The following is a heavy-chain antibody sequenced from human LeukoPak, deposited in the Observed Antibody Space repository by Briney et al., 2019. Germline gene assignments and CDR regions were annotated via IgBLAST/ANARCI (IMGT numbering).Heavy chain of an antibody. J-gene: IGHJ1*01. CDR1: GGSVTTYY. CDR2: IYYSGTT. D-gene: IGHD6-19*01. CDR3: AKPHTTGWYFHH. V-gene: IGHV4-59*02. Sequence: SETLSLTCTVSGGSVTTYYWSWIRQPPGKGLEWIGYIYYSGTTNYNPSLKSRVTMSLDTSKNQFSLKLTSVTAADTAVYYCAKPHTTGWYFHHWGQGTLVTVSS.